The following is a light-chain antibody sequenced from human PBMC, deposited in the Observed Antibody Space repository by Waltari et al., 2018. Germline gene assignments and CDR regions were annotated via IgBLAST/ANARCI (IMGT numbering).Light chain of an antibody. V-gene: IGLV2-14*01. J-gene: IGLJ2*01. CDR3: SSYTSSSTLG. CDR1: SSHVGGYNY. CDR2: DVS. Sequence: QSALTQRAYVSGSPGQSITISCTGTSSHVGGYNYVSWYQQHPGKAPKLMIYDVSNRPSGVSNRFSGSKSGNTASLTISGLQAEDEADYYCSSYTSSSTLGFGGGTKLTVL.